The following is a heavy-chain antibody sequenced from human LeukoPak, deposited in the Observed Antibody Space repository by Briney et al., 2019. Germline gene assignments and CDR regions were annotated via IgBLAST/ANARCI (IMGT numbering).Heavy chain of an antibody. V-gene: IGHV3-21*01. D-gene: IGHD6-6*01. CDR3: ARVGWGDAAAHPNWLDP. CDR1: GFTFSSYS. J-gene: IGHJ5*02. CDR2: ISSSSSYI. Sequence: PGGSLRLSCAASGFTFSSYSMNWVRQAPGKGLEWVSSISSSSSYIYYADSVKGRFTISRDNAKNSLYLQMNSLRAEDTAVYYCARVGWGDAAAHPNWLDPWGQGTLVTVSS.